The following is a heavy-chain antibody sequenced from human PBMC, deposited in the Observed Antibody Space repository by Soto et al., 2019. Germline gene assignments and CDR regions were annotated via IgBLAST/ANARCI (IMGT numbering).Heavy chain of an antibody. V-gene: IGHV4-59*01. CDR1: GGSISSYY. CDR3: ARGTALIYGDYPGAGYFDF. CDR2: VHYSGTT. D-gene: IGHD4-17*01. Sequence: SETLSLTCTASGGSISSYYWRWIRQSPGRGLEWIGYVHYSGTTNYNPSLKSRVAMSLDSSKRQFSLTLNSVTAADTAVYYCARGTALIYGDYPGAGYFDFWGQGIQVTVSS. J-gene: IGHJ4*02.